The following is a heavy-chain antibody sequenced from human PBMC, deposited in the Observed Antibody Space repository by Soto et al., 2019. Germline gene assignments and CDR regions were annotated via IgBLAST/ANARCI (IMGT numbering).Heavy chain of an antibody. CDR1: GFTFSSYS. V-gene: IGHV3-48*01. CDR3: ASSTVTKYYYYGMDV. Sequence: EVQLVESGGGLVQPGGSLRLSCAASGFTFSSYSMNWVRQAPGKGLEWVSYISSSSSTIYYADSVKGRFTISRDNAKNSLYLQMNSLRVEDTAVYYCASSTVTKYYYYGMDVWGQGTTVTVSS. CDR2: ISSSSSTI. J-gene: IGHJ6*02. D-gene: IGHD4-17*01.